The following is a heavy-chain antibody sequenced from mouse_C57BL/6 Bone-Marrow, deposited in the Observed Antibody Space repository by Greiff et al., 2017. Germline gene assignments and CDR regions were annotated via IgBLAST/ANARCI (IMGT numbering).Heavy chain of an antibody. V-gene: IGHV1-64*01. CDR3: SRDSTTVVADV. CDR1: GYTFTSYW. J-gene: IGHJ1*03. D-gene: IGHD1-1*01. Sequence: QVQLQQPGAELVKPGASVKLSCKASGYTFTSYWMHWVKQRPGQGLEWIGMIHPNSGSTNYNEKFKSKATLTVDKSSSRAYMQLSSLTSEDSAVYYCSRDSTTVVADVWGTGTTVTVSA. CDR2: IHPNSGST.